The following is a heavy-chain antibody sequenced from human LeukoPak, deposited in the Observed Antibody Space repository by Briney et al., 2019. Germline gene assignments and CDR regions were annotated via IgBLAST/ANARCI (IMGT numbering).Heavy chain of an antibody. CDR1: GFTFSSYG. V-gene: IGHV3-23*01. J-gene: IGHJ4*02. Sequence: GGTLRLSCAASGFTFSSYGMSWVRQAPGKGLEWVSAISGSGGSTYYADSVKGRFTISRDNSKNTLYLQMNSLRAEATAVYYCAKECGYCSGGSCYRSIFFDYWGQGTLVTVSS. CDR3: AKECGYCSGGSCYRSIFFDY. D-gene: IGHD2-15*01. CDR2: ISGSGGST.